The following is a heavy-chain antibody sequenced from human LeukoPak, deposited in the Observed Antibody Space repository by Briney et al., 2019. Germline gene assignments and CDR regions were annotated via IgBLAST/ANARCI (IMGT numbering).Heavy chain of an antibody. V-gene: IGHV3-30*04. CDR3: VRDGYCGSASCRGWFDP. J-gene: IGHJ5*02. CDR2: ISYDGSTE. D-gene: IGHD2-2*03. CDR1: GISFSRYA. Sequence: GGSLRLSCAASGISFSRYAMHWVRQAPGKGLEWVAVISYDGSTEYYADSVKGRFTISRANSKNTLYVQMNSLRVDDTAVYYCVRDGYCGSASCRGWFDPWGQGTLVTVSS.